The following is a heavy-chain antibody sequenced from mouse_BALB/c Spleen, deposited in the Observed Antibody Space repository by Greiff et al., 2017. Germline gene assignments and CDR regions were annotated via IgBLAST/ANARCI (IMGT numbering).Heavy chain of an antibody. Sequence: EVQLQESGAELVKPGASVKLSCTASGFNIKDTYMHWVKQRPEQGLEWIGRIDPANGNTKYDPKFQGKATITADTSSNTAYLQLSSLTSEDTAVYYCASYYGTFAYWGQGTLVTVSA. V-gene: IGHV14-3*02. D-gene: IGHD2-10*01. J-gene: IGHJ3*01. CDR1: GFNIKDTY. CDR3: ASYYGTFAY. CDR2: IDPANGNT.